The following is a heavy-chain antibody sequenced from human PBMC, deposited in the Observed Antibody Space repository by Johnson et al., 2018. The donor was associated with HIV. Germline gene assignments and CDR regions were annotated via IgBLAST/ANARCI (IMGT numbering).Heavy chain of an antibody. CDR3: ARELGYCSGGSCHDAFDI. D-gene: IGHD2-15*01. J-gene: IGHJ3*02. V-gene: IGHV3-30-3*01. CDR1: GFTFSSYA. CDR2: ISYDGSNK. Sequence: QMLLVESGGGVVQPGRSLRLSCAASGFTFSSYAMHWVRQAPGKGLEWVAVISYDGSNKYCADSVKGRFTISRDNAKNSLYLQMNSLRAEDTALYYCARELGYCSGGSCHDAFDIWGQGTMVTVSS.